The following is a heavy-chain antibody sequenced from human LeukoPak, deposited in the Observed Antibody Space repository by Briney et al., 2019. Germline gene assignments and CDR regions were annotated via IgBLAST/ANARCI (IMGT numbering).Heavy chain of an antibody. D-gene: IGHD2-2*01. J-gene: IGHJ4*02. V-gene: IGHV4-59*01. Sequence: SETLSLTCTVSSGSISGYYWSWIRQPPGKGLEWIGYIYYRGGTNYNPSLKSRVTISVDTFKNQFSLKLSSVTAADTAVYYCARDSAANFDYWGQGTLVTVSS. CDR3: ARDSAANFDY. CDR1: SGSISGYY. CDR2: IYYRGGT.